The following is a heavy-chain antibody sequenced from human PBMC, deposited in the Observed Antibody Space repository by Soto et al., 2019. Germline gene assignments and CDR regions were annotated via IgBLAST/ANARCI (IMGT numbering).Heavy chain of an antibody. D-gene: IGHD3-10*01. J-gene: IGHJ6*02. V-gene: IGHV4-4*02. CDR3: ARVSGSYYYGMDV. CDR2: IYHSGST. CDR1: GGSINSRYW. Sequence: SETLSLTCAVSGGSINSRYWWSWVRQSPGKGLEWIGEIYHSGSTNYNPSLKSRVTISVDKSNNQFSLTLSSVTAADTAVYYCARVSGSYYYGMDVWGQGTTVTVS.